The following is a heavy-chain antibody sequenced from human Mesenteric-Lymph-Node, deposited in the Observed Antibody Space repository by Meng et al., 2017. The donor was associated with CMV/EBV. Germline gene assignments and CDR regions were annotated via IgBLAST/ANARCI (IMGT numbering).Heavy chain of an antibody. D-gene: IGHD2-2*02. Sequence: GPLRLSCTVSGGSVSSGSYYWSWIRQPPGKGLEWIGYIYYSGSTNYNPSLKSRVTISVDTSKNQFSLKLSSVTAADTAVYYCARGDVVPAAIRVYAFDIWGQGTMVTVSS. CDR2: IYYSGST. J-gene: IGHJ3*02. V-gene: IGHV4-61*01. CDR3: ARGDVVPAAIRVYAFDI. CDR1: GGSVSSGSYY.